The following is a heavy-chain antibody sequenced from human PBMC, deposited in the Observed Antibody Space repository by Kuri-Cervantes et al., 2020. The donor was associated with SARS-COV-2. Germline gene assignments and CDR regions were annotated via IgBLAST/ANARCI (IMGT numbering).Heavy chain of an antibody. CDR2: IYYSGST. CDR3: ASYRQLLPRRSFDY. D-gene: IGHD2-2*01. V-gene: IGHV4-39*01. CDR1: GGSISSSSYY. J-gene: IGHJ4*02. Sequence: SETLSLTCTVTGGSISSSSYYWGWIREPPGKGPEWIGSIYYSGSTYYNPSLKSRVSISVDTSKNQFSLTLSSVTAADTAVYYCASYRQLLPRRSFDYWGQGTLVTVSS.